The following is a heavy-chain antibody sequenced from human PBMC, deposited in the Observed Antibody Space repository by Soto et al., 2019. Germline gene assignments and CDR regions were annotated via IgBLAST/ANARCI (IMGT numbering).Heavy chain of an antibody. Sequence: GGSLRLSCAASGFTFSNAWMNWVRQAPGKGLEWVGRIKSKTDGGTTDYAAPVKGRFTISRDDSKNTLYLQMNSLKTEDTAVYYCTTDPELWFGDFPIAWGQGTLVTVSS. CDR2: IKSKTDGGTT. CDR3: TTDPELWFGDFPIA. D-gene: IGHD3-10*01. CDR1: GFTFSNAW. J-gene: IGHJ5*02. V-gene: IGHV3-15*07.